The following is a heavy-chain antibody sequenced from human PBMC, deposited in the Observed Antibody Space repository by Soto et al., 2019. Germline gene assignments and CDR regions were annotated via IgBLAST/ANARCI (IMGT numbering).Heavy chain of an antibody. V-gene: IGHV4-30-2*01. D-gene: IGHD2-2*01. J-gene: IGHJ5*02. Sequence: QLQLQESGSGLVKPSQTLSLTCAVSGGSISSGGYSWSWIRQPPGKGLEWIGYICPIGSTSYNPSLKRRVTISVDRSKNQFSRKLSSVTAADTAVYYCVRVPDRWGQGTLVTVSS. CDR3: VRVPDR. CDR1: GGSISSGGYS. CDR2: ICPIGST.